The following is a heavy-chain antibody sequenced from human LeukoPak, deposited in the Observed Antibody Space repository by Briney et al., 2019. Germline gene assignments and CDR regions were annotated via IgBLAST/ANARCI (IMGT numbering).Heavy chain of an antibody. Sequence: SETLSLTCTVSGGSIGSSNYYWGWIRHPPGKGLEWIANIYYSGSTYYNPSLKSRVTISVDTSKNQFSLKLSSVTAADTAVYYCASHSLRLRWPTDLGYWGQGTLVTVSS. D-gene: IGHD4-23*01. V-gene: IGHV4-39*01. J-gene: IGHJ4*02. CDR3: ASHSLRLRWPTDLGY. CDR2: IYYSGST. CDR1: GGSIGSSNYY.